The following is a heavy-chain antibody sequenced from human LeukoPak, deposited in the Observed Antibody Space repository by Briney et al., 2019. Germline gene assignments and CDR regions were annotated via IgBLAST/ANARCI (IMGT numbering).Heavy chain of an antibody. Sequence: SETLSLTCTVSGGSISSYYWSWIRQPPGKELEWIGYFHYSGTTNYNPSLKSRVTISVDTSKNQFSLKLRFVTAADTAVYYCARTYSSGAFDIWGQGTVVTVSS. CDR1: GGSISSYY. CDR2: FHYSGTT. D-gene: IGHD6-25*01. V-gene: IGHV4-59*08. CDR3: ARTYSSGAFDI. J-gene: IGHJ3*02.